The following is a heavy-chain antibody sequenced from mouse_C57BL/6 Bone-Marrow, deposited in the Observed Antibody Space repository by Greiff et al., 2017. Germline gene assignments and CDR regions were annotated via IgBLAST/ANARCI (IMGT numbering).Heavy chain of an antibody. Sequence: VQLKESVAELVRPGASVKLSCTASGFNIKNTYMHWVKQRPEQGLEWIGRIDPANGNTKYAPKFQGKATITADTSSNTAYLQLSSLTSEDTAIYYCARPYGSSLYAMDYWGQGTSVTVSA. CDR3: ARPYGSSLYAMDY. CDR1: GFNIKNTY. V-gene: IGHV14-3*01. D-gene: IGHD1-1*01. J-gene: IGHJ4*01. CDR2: IDPANGNT.